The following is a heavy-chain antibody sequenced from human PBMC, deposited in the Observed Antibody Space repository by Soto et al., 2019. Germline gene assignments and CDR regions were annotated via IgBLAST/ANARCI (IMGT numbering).Heavy chain of an antibody. CDR3: AKDRAGIVVVLAARRSNAFDI. CDR2: ISVSGSGDST. J-gene: IGHJ3*02. D-gene: IGHD2-15*01. Sequence: GGSLRLSCAASGFTFTRYAMTWVRQAPGMGLEWVSSISVSGSGDSTYYADSMKGRFTISRDNSKNTLYLQMTSLRAEDTAVYFCAKDRAGIVVVLAARRSNAFDIWGQGTMVTVSS. CDR1: GFTFTRYA. V-gene: IGHV3-23*01.